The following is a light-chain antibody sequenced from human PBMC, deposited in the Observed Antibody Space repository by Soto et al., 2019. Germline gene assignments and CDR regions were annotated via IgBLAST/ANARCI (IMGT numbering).Light chain of an antibody. CDR1: QSVSSNY. V-gene: IGKV3-20*01. CDR3: QQYGGSPRT. CDR2: GAS. J-gene: IGKJ1*01. Sequence: EFVLTQSPGTLSLSPGERATLSCRASQSVSSNYLAWYQQKPGQAPRLLIYGASSRATGIPDRFSGSGSGTEFTLTISRLEPEDFAVYYCQQYGGSPRTFGQGTKVDIK.